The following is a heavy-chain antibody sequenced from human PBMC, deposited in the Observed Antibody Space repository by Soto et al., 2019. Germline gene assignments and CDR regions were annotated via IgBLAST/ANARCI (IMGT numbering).Heavy chain of an antibody. CDR1: GFTFSNYA. CDR3: AKDPLKYSSSWYLEWWFDP. CDR2: ITGSGDST. J-gene: IGHJ5*02. D-gene: IGHD6-13*01. Sequence: EVQLLESGGGLVQPGGSLRLSCAASGFTFSNYAIRWVRQAPGKGLEWVSSITGSGDSTYYADSVKGRFTLSRDNSKNTLYLQMNRLRVEDTAVYYCAKDPLKYSSSWYLEWWFDPWGQGTLVTVSS. V-gene: IGHV3-23*01.